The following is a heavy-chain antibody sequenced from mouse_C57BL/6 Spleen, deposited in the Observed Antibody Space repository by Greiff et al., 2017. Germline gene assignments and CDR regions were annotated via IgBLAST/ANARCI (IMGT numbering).Heavy chain of an antibody. CDR1: GYSITSDY. J-gene: IGHJ3*01. D-gene: IGHD1-1*01. V-gene: IGHV3-8*01. CDR3: ARSPLAITTVVAPFAY. Sequence: VQLTESGPGLAKPSQTLSLTCSVTGYSITSDYWNWIRKFPGNKLEYMGYISYSGNTYYNPSLKSRISITRYPSKNQYYLQWNSGTTEDTATYYGARSPLAITTVVAPFAYWGQGTLVTVSA. CDR2: ISYSGNT.